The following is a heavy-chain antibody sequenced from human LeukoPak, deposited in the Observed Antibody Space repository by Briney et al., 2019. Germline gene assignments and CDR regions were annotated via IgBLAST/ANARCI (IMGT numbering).Heavy chain of an antibody. CDR3: ARDRGGIVVVPAARDFDP. V-gene: IGHV3-21*01. CDR2: ISSSSYI. D-gene: IGHD2-2*01. J-gene: IGHJ5*02. Sequence: PGGSLRLSCAASGFTFSSYTMNWVRQAPGKGLEWVSSISSSSYIYYGDSVKGRFTISRDNAKNSLYLQMNSLRAEDTAVYYCARDRGGIVVVPAARDFDPWGQGTLVTVSS. CDR1: GFTFSSYT.